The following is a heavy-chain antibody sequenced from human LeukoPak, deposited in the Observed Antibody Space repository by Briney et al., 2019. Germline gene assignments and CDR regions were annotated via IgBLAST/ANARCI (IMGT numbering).Heavy chain of an antibody. J-gene: IGHJ6*02. V-gene: IGHV3-9*01. Sequence: RPGGSLRLSCAASGFTFDDYAMHWVRQAPGKGLEWVSGISWNSGSIGYADSVKGRFTISRDNAKNSLYLQMNSLRAEDTALYYCAKDNADGYRYYYGMDVWGQGTTVTVSS. CDR3: AKDNADGYRYYYGMDV. CDR1: GFTFDDYA. D-gene: IGHD5-24*01. CDR2: ISWNSGSI.